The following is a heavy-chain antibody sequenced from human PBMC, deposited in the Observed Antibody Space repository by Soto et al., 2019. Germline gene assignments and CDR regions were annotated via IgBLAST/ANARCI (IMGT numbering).Heavy chain of an antibody. V-gene: IGHV1-69*13. CDR3: AREKGDYYDSSGYYTRSSGLDY. CDR2: IIPIFGTA. CDR1: GGTFSSYA. D-gene: IGHD3-22*01. J-gene: IGHJ4*02. Sequence: VKVSCKASGGTFSSYAISWVRQAPGQGLEWMGGIIPIFGTANYAQKFQGRVTITADKSTSTAYMELSSLRSEDTAVYYCAREKGDYYDSSGYYTRSSGLDYWGQGTLVTVSS.